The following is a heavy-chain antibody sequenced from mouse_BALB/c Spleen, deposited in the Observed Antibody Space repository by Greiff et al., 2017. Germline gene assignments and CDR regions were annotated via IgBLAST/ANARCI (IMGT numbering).Heavy chain of an antibody. CDR2: IDPANGNT. J-gene: IGHJ2*01. V-gene: IGHV14-3*02. Sequence: EVQLQQSGAELVKPGASVKLSCTASGFNIKDTYMHWVKQRPEQGLEWIGRIDPANGNTKYDPKFQGKATITADTSSNTAYLQLSSLTSEDTAVYYCARSAGRGYYFDYWGQGTTLTVSS. D-gene: IGHD3-3*01. CDR3: ARSAGRGYYFDY. CDR1: GFNIKDTY.